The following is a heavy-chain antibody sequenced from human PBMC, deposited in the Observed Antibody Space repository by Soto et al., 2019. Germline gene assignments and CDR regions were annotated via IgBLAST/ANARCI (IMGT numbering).Heavy chain of an antibody. J-gene: IGHJ4*02. V-gene: IGHV4-30-2*01. CDR3: AGGIAARPLGY. Sequence: QLQLQESGSGLVKPSQTLSLTCAVSGGSISSGGYSWSWIRQPPGKGLEWIGYIYHSGSTYYNPSLKSRVTISVDMSKNHFSLKLSSVTAADTAVYSCAGGIAARPLGYWGQGTLVTVSS. CDR1: GGSISSGGYS. CDR2: IYHSGST. D-gene: IGHD6-6*01.